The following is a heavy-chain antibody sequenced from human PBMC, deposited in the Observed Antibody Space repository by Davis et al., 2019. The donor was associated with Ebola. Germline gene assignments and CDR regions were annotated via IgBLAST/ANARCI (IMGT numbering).Heavy chain of an antibody. Sequence: GESLKISCAASGFTFNNYAMTWVRQAPGKGLEWVSGIGVGGDITYYADSVKGRFTISRDNAKNSLYLQMNSLRAEDTAVYYCARGVDRAFDIWGQGTMVTVSS. CDR2: IGVGGDIT. CDR1: GFTFNNYA. J-gene: IGHJ3*02. V-gene: IGHV3-23*01. CDR3: ARGVDRAFDI.